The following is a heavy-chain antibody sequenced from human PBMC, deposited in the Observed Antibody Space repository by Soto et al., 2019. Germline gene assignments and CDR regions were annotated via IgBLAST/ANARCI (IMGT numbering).Heavy chain of an antibody. CDR2: IYSGGST. CDR3: ASVGDCSSTSCHNPLAFDI. J-gene: IGHJ3*02. Sequence: GSLRLSCAASGFTVSSNYMSWVRQAPGKGLEWVSVIYSGGSTYYADSVKGRFTIPRDNSKNTLYLQMNSLRAEDTAVYYCASVGDCSSTSCHNPLAFDIWGQGTMVTVSS. CDR1: GFTVSSNY. V-gene: IGHV3-53*01. D-gene: IGHD2-2*02.